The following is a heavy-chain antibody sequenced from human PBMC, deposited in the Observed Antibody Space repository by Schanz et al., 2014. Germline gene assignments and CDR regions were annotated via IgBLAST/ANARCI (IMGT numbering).Heavy chain of an antibody. J-gene: IGHJ4*02. CDR3: AASSGWHPSTDY. CDR2: ISGSGGST. Sequence: EVHLLESGGGLVEPGGSLRLSCATSGFSLDIFAVSWVRQAPGKGLEWVSAISGSGGSTYYADSVKGRFTISRDNSKNTLYLQMNSLRAEDTAVYYCAASSGWHPSTDYWGQGTLVTVSS. V-gene: IGHV3-23*01. CDR1: GFSLDIFA. D-gene: IGHD6-19*01.